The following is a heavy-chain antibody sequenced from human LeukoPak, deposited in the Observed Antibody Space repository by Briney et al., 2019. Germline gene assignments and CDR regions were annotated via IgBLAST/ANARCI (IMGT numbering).Heavy chain of an antibody. Sequence: ASVKVSCKASGYTFTSYGISWVRQAPGQGLEWMGWISAYNGNTNYAQKLQGRVTMTTDTSTSTAYMELRSLRSDDTAVYYCARDTEVTAIPDASDIWGQGTMVTVSS. J-gene: IGHJ3*02. D-gene: IGHD2-21*02. CDR1: GYTFTSYG. V-gene: IGHV1-18*01. CDR2: ISAYNGNT. CDR3: ARDTEVTAIPDASDI.